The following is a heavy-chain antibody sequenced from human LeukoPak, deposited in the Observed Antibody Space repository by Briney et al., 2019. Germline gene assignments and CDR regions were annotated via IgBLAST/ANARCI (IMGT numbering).Heavy chain of an antibody. J-gene: IGHJ4*02. Sequence: GGPLRLSCTASGFTFGDYAMSWVRQAPGKGLEWVGFIRSKAYGGATEYAASVKGRFTISRDDSKSTAYLQMNSLKTEDTAVYYCTRASYYYDGTADYWGQGTLVTVSS. CDR2: IRSKAYGGAT. D-gene: IGHD3-22*01. V-gene: IGHV3-49*04. CDR1: GFTFGDYA. CDR3: TRASYYYDGTADY.